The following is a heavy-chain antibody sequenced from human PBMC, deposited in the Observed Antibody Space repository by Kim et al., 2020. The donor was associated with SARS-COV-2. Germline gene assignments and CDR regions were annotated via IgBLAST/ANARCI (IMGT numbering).Heavy chain of an antibody. J-gene: IGHJ4*02. V-gene: IGHV3-43*01. CDR3: AKDTGLWLRGGPFDY. D-gene: IGHD5-12*01. Sequence: DSVRGRFTISRGNGKTALYLQMNSLRTEDAALYYCAKDTGLWLRGGPFDYWGQGTLVTVSS.